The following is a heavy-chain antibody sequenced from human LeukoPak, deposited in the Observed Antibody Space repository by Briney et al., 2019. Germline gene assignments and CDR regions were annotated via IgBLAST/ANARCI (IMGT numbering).Heavy chain of an antibody. Sequence: PGGSLRLSCAASGFTFNKDWMHWVRQVPGKGLVWVSRIKSDETSTAYADSVRGRFTISRDNAKNMLYLQMNSLRAEDTAVYYCARGLGHCSGGSCHPVAFDIWGQGTMVTVSS. V-gene: IGHV3-74*01. CDR3: ARGLGHCSGGSCHPVAFDI. CDR2: IKSDETST. D-gene: IGHD2-15*01. CDR1: GFTFNKDW. J-gene: IGHJ3*02.